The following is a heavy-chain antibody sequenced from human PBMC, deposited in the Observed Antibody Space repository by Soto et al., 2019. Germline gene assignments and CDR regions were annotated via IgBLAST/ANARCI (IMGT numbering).Heavy chain of an antibody. D-gene: IGHD3-22*01. V-gene: IGHV4-59*08. J-gene: IGHJ5*02. Sequence: PSETLSLTCTVSGRSIDNYYWSCIRQPPGKGLQWIGYIYYRGTTTYSPSLKSRVTISVDRSKNQFSLNLSSVTAADTAVYYCARLGGYYQSLDTWGQGTLVTVS. CDR1: GRSIDNYY. CDR3: ARLGGYYQSLDT. CDR2: IYYRGTT.